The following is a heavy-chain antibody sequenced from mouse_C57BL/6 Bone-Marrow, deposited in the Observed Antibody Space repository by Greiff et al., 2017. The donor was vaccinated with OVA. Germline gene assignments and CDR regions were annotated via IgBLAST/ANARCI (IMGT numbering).Heavy chain of an antibody. D-gene: IGHD2-1*01. Sequence: EVQLQQSGPVLVKPGASVKMSCKASGYTFTDYYMNWVKQSHGKSLEWIGVINPYNGGTSYNQKFKGKATLTVDKSSSTAYMELNSLTSEDSAVYYGARDRSTPWTWFAYWGQGTLVTVSA. V-gene: IGHV1-19*01. CDR3: ARDRSTPWTWFAY. J-gene: IGHJ3*01. CDR2: INPYNGGT. CDR1: GYTFTDYY.